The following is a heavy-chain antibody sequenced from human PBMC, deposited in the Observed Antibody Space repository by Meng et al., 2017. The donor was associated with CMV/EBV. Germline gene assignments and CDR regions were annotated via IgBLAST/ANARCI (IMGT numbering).Heavy chain of an antibody. Sequence: GESLKISCAASGFTFDYYTMHWVRQAPGKGLEWVSLISWDGGSKYYADSVKGRFTISRDNSKNSLYLQMNSLRTEDTALYYCAKDMGNPRGYYYGMDVWGQGTTVTVSS. V-gene: IGHV3-43*01. D-gene: IGHD7-27*01. CDR1: GFTFDYYT. CDR2: ISWDGGSK. CDR3: AKDMGNPRGYYYGMDV. J-gene: IGHJ6*02.